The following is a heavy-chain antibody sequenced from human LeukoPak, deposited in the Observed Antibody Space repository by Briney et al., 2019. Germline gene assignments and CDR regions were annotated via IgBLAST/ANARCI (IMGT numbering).Heavy chain of an antibody. V-gene: IGHV3-30*04. CDR1: GFTFSSYA. Sequence: GGSLRLSCAASGFTFSSYAMHWVRQAPGKGLEWVAVISYDGSNKYYADSVKGRFTISRDNSKNTLYLQMNSLRAEDTAVYYCARDLSGSSGYWGQGTLVTVSS. CDR3: ARDLSGSSGY. D-gene: IGHD2-15*01. J-gene: IGHJ4*02. CDR2: ISYDGSNK.